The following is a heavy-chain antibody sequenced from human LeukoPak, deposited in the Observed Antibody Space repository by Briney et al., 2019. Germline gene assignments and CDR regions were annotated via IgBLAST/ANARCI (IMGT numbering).Heavy chain of an antibody. J-gene: IGHJ4*02. CDR3: ARWALGSGAFDY. CDR2: IYYSGST. CDR1: GGSISSYY. D-gene: IGHD3-10*01. Sequence: SETLSLTCTVSGGSISSYYWSWIRQPPGKGLEWIGYIYYSGSTNYDPSLKSRVTISVDTSKNQFSLKLSSVTAADTAVYYCARWALGSGAFDYWGQGTLVTVSS. V-gene: IGHV4-59*08.